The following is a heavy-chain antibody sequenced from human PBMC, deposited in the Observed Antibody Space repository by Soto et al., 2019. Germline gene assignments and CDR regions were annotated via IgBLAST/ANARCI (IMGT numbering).Heavy chain of an antibody. D-gene: IGHD5-12*01. CDR2: ISYDGSNK. J-gene: IGHJ6*02. CDR3: AKPIVATTTYYSYGMDV. CDR1: GFTFSTYG. Sequence: GGSLRLSCAASGFTFSTYGMYWVRQAPGKGLEWATVISYDGSNKYYADSVKGRFTISRDNSKNTLYLRMDSLRAEDTAVYYCAKPIVATTTYYSYGMDVWGQGTTVTVSS. V-gene: IGHV3-30*18.